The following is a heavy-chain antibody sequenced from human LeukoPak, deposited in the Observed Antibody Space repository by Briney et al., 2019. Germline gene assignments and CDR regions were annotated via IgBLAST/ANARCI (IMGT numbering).Heavy chain of an antibody. V-gene: IGHV1-8*03. D-gene: IGHD2-15*01. Sequence: ASVKVSCKASGYTFTSYDINWVRQATGQGLEWMGWMNPNSGNTGYAQKFQGRVTITRNTSISTAYMELSSLRSEDTAVYYCARGLLPRHNWFDPWGQGTLVTVSS. CDR2: MNPNSGNT. J-gene: IGHJ5*02. CDR1: GYTFTSYD. CDR3: ARGLLPRHNWFDP.